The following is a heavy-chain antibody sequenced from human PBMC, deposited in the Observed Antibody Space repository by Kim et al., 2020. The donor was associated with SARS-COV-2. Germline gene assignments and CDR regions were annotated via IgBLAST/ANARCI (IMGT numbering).Heavy chain of an antibody. CDR3: ARDPCASGNCYGAWGY. Sequence: SVKVSCKASGGDFRDYAIAWVRQAPGQGLEWVGRVFPLHGAVNINYVQKFHGRVKITADKSTSTVYLEMSSLTSEDTATYYCARDPCASGNCYGAWGY. V-gene: IGHV1-69*04. D-gene: IGHD2-21*02. CDR2: VFPLHGAV. CDR1: GGDFRDYA. J-gene: IGHJ4*03.